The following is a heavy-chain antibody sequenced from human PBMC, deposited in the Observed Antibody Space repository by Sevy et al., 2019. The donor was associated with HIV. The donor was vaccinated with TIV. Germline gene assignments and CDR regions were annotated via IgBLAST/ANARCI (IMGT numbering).Heavy chain of an antibody. D-gene: IGHD3-3*01. Sequence: ASVKVSCKASGYNFINYYIHWMRQAPGRGLEWLGWINPNRNGTKYGQAFQGRVTITRDATDDTVYMELSSLTSDDTATYYCARDPKYYDIRGGYSLDSWFDPWGQGTLVTVSS. CDR3: ARDPKYYDIRGGYSLDSWFDP. CDR1: GYNFINYY. CDR2: INPNRNGT. V-gene: IGHV1-2*02. J-gene: IGHJ5*02.